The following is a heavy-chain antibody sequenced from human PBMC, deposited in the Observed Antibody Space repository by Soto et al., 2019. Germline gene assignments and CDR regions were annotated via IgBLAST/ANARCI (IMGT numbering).Heavy chain of an antibody. CDR3: ARDGGFSYGFDYYFDY. D-gene: IGHD5-18*01. J-gene: IGHJ4*02. V-gene: IGHV3-30-3*01. CDR2: ISYDGYNA. CDR1: GLTFSDYA. Sequence: GGSLRLSCAASGLTFSDYAIHWVRQAPSKGLEWVAVISYDGYNAYYADSVKGRFTISRDNSKNTLYLQMDSLRPEDTAVYYCARDGGFSYGFDYYFDYWGQGTLVTVSS.